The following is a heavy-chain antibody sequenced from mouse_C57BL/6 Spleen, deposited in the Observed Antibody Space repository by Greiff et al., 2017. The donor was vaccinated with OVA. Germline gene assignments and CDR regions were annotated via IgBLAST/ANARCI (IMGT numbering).Heavy chain of an antibody. CDR3: ARSNYDYDERNYFDY. D-gene: IGHD2-4*01. V-gene: IGHV1-69*01. Sequence: VQLQPSGAELVMPGASVKLSCKASGYTFTSYWMHWVKQRPGQGLEWIGEIDPSDSYSNFNQKFKGKSTLTVDKSSSTAYMQLCSLTSEDSAVYYCARSNYDYDERNYFDYWGQGTTLTVSS. CDR2: IDPSDSYS. J-gene: IGHJ2*01. CDR1: GYTFTSYW.